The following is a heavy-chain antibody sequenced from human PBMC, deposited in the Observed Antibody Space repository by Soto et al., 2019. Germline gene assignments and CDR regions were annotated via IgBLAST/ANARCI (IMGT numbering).Heavy chain of an antibody. J-gene: IGHJ4*02. CDR2: INAGNGNT. CDR1: GYTFTSYA. V-gene: IGHV1-3*01. CDR3: ARERGIVVVTAIGDY. Sequence: QVQLVQSGAEVKKLGASVKVSCKASGYTFTSYAMHWVRQAPGQRLEWMGWINAGNGNTKYSQKFQGRVTITRDTSASTAYMELSSLRSEDTAVYYCARERGIVVVTAIGDYWGQGTLVTVSS. D-gene: IGHD2-21*02.